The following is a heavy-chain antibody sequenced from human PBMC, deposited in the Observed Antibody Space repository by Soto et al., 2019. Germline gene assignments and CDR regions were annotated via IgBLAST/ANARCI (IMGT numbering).Heavy chain of an antibody. D-gene: IGHD3-10*01. CDR3: VRDGSLLGLTR. J-gene: IGHJ4*02. Sequence: EVQLVESGGGLVKPGESLRLSCVASGFTFKNYTMNWVRQAPGKGLERVSSIGGTDTFTYYADSVKGRFSISRDNAKSSLFLQMNSLRAEDTAVYFCVRDGSLLGLTRWGQGTLVTVSS. CDR2: IGGTDTFT. V-gene: IGHV3-21*01. CDR1: GFTFKNYT.